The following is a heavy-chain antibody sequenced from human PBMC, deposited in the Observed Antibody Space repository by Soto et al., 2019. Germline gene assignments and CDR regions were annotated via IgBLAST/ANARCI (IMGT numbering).Heavy chain of an antibody. CDR1: GYTFTGYA. D-gene: IGHD6-19*01. V-gene: IGHV1-3*01. CDR2: INAGNGNT. CDR3: AGAVAVAADFDY. J-gene: IGHJ4*02. Sequence: ASVKVSCKASGYTFTGYAMHWVRQAPGQRLEWMGWINAGNGNTKYSQKFQGRVTITRDTSASTAYMELSSLRSEDTAVYYCAGAVAVAADFDYWGQGNLVTVSS.